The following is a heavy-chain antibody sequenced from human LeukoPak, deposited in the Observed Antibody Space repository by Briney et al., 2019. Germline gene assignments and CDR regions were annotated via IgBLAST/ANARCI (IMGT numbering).Heavy chain of an antibody. J-gene: IGHJ5*02. CDR2: TSHDGNAE. CDR1: GFSFRTYN. Sequence: GGSLRLSCTASGFSFRTYNLHWVRQAPGKGLEWVAMTSHDGNAEYYADSVKGRLTISRDNSKNTLYLQMNSLTTEDTATYYCAKDWGANNWYNWFDPWGQGTQVTVSS. CDR3: AKDWGANNWYNWFDP. V-gene: IGHV3-30*18. D-gene: IGHD1-20*01.